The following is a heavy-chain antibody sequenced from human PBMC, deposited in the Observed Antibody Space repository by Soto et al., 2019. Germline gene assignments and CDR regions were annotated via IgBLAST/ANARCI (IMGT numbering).Heavy chain of an antibody. J-gene: IGHJ4*02. D-gene: IGHD3-10*01. V-gene: IGHV4-59*08. CDR2: IYDSGST. Sequence: QVQLQESGPGLVKPSETLSLTCTVSGVSISSYYWSWIRQPPGKGLAWIEYIYDSGSTNYNPSLKTRVTISVGTSKNQFSLKLSSVTAADTAVYYCATQVPGPYGSGSYFDYWGQGTLVTVSS. CDR1: GVSISSYY. CDR3: ATQVPGPYGSGSYFDY.